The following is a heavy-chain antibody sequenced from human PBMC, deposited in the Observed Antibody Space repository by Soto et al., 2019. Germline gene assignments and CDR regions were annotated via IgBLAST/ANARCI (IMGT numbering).Heavy chain of an antibody. CDR1: GFTFSGSG. J-gene: IGHJ4*02. CDR3: AGGYSYGPHGY. Sequence: LRLSFAASGFTFSGSGMHWVRQAPGKVLEWVAVISYDGSNKYYADSVKGRFTISRDNSKNTLYLQMKSLRDEDTAVYYCAGGYSYGPHGYWGQGTLVTVSS. D-gene: IGHD5-18*01. CDR2: ISYDGSNK. V-gene: IGHV3-30*03.